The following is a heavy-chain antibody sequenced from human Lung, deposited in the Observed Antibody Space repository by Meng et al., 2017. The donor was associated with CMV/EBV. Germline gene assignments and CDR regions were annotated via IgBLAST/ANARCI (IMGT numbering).Heavy chain of an antibody. CDR2: IYYSGST. V-gene: IGHV4-39*07. J-gene: IGHJ3*02. D-gene: IGHD2-2*01. Sequence: SETLSLPCTVPDGTIRSSSYYGGWIRQPPGKGLEWIGSIYYSGSTYYHPSLKSRVTISVDTSRNQFSLKLSSVTAADTAVYYCARGCSSTSCYSDAFDIWGQGTMVTVSS. CDR1: DGTIRSSSYY. CDR3: ARGCSSTSCYSDAFDI.